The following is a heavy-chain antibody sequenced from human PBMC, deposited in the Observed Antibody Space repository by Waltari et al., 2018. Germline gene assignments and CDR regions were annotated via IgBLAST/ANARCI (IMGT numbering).Heavy chain of an antibody. V-gene: IGHV4-39*01. CDR3: ARRSSSSSLGFVSWFDP. CDR1: GGSVSTNYY. J-gene: IGHJ5*02. Sequence: QLQLQESGPGLVKASETLSLTCSVSGGSVSTNYYWGWIRQSPGKGLEWIGHIFYGGSAYYNPSLKRRDSRSVDTSKNQFYLDLNSVTAADTAVYYCARRSSSSSLGFVSWFDPWGHGTLVTVSS. D-gene: IGHD6-6*01. CDR2: IFYGGSA.